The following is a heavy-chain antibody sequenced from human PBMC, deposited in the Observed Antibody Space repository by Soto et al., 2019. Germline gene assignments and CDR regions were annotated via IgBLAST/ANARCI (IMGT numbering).Heavy chain of an antibody. J-gene: IGHJ4*02. V-gene: IGHV4-59*08. D-gene: IGHD3-22*01. CDR2: IYYSGST. CDR3: ASQHYYDSSGYYVVY. CDR1: CGSISSYY. Sequence: SETLSLTCTSSCGSISSYYRSLIRQPPRKGREWMGYIYYSGSTNYNPSLKSRVSISVDTSKNQFSLKLSSVTAADTAVYYCASQHYYDSSGYYVVYWGQGTLVTVSS.